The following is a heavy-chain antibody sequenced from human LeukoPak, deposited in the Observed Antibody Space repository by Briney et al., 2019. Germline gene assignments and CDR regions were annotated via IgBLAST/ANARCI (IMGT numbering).Heavy chain of an antibody. CDR2: ISSSSSYI. D-gene: IGHD5-24*01. CDR1: GFTFSSYS. V-gene: IGHV3-21*01. CDR3: ARVGGDGYTNY. Sequence: GGSLRLSCAASGFTFSSYSMNWVRQAPGKGLEWVSSISSSSSYIYYADSVKGRFTISRDNAKNSLYLQMNSLRAEDTALYYCARVGGDGYTNYWGQGTLVTVSS. J-gene: IGHJ4*02.